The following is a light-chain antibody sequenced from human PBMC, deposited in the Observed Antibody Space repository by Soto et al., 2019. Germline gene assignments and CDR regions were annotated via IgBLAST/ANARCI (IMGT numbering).Light chain of an antibody. CDR3: QQSYSLPLT. CDR1: QSISDY. CDR2: GAS. J-gene: IGKJ3*01. V-gene: IGKV1-39*01. Sequence: DIQMTQSPSSLSASVGDRVAITCRSSQSISDYLNWYQQKPGKALKLVIYGASNLQSGVPPRFRGSGSGSEFTLTISGLQPDDFAIYFCQQSYSLPLTFGPGTKVDIK.